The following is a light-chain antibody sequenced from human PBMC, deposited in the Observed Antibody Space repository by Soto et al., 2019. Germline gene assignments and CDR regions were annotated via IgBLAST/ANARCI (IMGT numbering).Light chain of an antibody. CDR2: RAS. J-gene: IGKJ1*01. CDR3: QQYNNWPPWT. Sequence: IVMTQSPATLSLSPGERATLSCRASQNVNRNLAWYQQRPGQAPRLLVYRASTTATGIPDRFTGSGSGTEFTLTISSLQSEDVAVYYCQQYNNWPPWTFGQGTKVE. CDR1: QNVNRN. V-gene: IGKV3-15*01.